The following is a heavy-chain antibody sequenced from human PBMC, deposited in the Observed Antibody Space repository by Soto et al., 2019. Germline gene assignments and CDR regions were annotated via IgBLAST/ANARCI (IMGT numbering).Heavy chain of an antibody. CDR2: VFYSGDT. D-gene: IGHD3-22*01. Sequence: KASETLSLTCSGSSGSISSNSYFWAWIRQPPGKGLEWIGAVFYSGDTYYSESLKSRVTMSVDTSKNQFSLKLNSVTAADTAVYYCARQGRNTKIVLLRHYATDFWGQGTAVTVSS. CDR1: SGSISSNSYF. CDR3: ARQGRNTKIVLLRHYATDF. V-gene: IGHV4-39*01. J-gene: IGHJ6*02.